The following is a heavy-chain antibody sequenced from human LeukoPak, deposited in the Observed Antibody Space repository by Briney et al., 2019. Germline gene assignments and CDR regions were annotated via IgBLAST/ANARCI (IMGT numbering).Heavy chain of an antibody. V-gene: IGHV3-7*03. J-gene: IGHJ6*03. CDR2: IKEDGSKK. D-gene: IGHD3-10*01. CDR1: GFTFNRDW. CDR3: ATPTPHGSDPSLYYYYMDV. Sequence: GGSLRLSCEGSGFTFNRDWMSWVRQAPGKGLEWVANIKEDGSKKYYLDSVKGRFTISRDNSKNTLYLQMNSLRAEDTAVYYCATPTPHGSDPSLYYYYMDVWGKGTTVTISS.